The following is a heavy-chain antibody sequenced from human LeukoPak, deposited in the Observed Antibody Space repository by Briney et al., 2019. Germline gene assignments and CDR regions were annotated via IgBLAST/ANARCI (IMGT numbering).Heavy chain of an antibody. CDR3: ARWFYYGSGRRQFDY. Sequence: SETLSLTCTVSGGSISSGDYYWTWLRQPPGKGLEWIGYIYYSGSTSYNPSLKSRVTILMDTSKNQFSLNLSSVTAADTAVYYCARWFYYGSGRRQFDYWGQGTLVTVSS. CDR2: IYYSGST. D-gene: IGHD3-10*01. J-gene: IGHJ4*02. CDR1: GGSISSGDYY. V-gene: IGHV4-30-4*01.